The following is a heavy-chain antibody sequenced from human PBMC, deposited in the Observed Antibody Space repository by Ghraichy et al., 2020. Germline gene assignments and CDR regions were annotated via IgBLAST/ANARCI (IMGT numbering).Heavy chain of an antibody. CDR2: IITYNDNT. CDR1: GYTFTNYG. D-gene: IGHD4-11*01. Sequence: ASVKVSCKASGYTFTNYGISWVRQAPGQGLEWMGWIITYNDNTDYAQNFQGRVTMTTDTSRNAAYMELSSLTSDDTAVYYCARDQPIRNDYSNDYWGQGTLVTVSS. J-gene: IGHJ4*02. CDR3: ARDQPIRNDYSNDY. V-gene: IGHV1-18*01.